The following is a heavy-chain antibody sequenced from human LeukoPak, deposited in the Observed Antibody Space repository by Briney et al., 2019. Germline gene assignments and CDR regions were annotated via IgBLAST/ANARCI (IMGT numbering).Heavy chain of an antibody. CDR2: ISSGGST. CDR1: GFTVSSTY. D-gene: IGHD3-9*01. Sequence: GGCLRLSCAASGFTVSSTYMSWVRQAPGKWLGWVSVISSGGSTYFADSVKGRFTISRDNSKNTLYLQMNSLRAEDTAVYYCAAEDYDILTGYRTLDYWGQGTLVTVSS. J-gene: IGHJ4*02. CDR3: AAEDYDILTGYRTLDY. V-gene: IGHV3-53*01.